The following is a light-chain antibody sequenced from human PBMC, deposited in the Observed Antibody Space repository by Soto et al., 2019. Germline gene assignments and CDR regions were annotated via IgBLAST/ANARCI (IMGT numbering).Light chain of an antibody. CDR3: QQLNSLPFT. Sequence: IQLTQSTSSLSASVGDRVTLTCRATQGISGYVAWYQQKPGRAPQLLIYAASTLQSGVPSRFSGSGSGTDFTLTISSLQPEDFATYYCQQLNSLPFTFGPGTKVDVK. CDR1: QGISGY. J-gene: IGKJ3*01. V-gene: IGKV1-9*01. CDR2: AAS.